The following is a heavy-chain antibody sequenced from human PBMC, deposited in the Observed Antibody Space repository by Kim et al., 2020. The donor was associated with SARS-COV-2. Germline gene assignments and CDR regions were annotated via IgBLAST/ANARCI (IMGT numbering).Heavy chain of an antibody. J-gene: IGHJ4*02. Sequence: GGSLRLSCAVSEFTLSSYVMHWVRQAPGRGLEWVGVISYDGSKKYYADSAKGRFTISRDDSKNTLYLQMNSLRAEDTAVYYCARDLSGYGCFDYWCQGT. CDR2: ISYDGSKK. CDR1: EFTLSSYV. V-gene: IGHV3-30*04. CDR3: ARDLSGYGCFDY. D-gene: IGHD6-25*01.